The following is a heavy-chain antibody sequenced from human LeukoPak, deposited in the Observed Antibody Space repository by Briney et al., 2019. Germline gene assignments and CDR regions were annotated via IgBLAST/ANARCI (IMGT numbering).Heavy chain of an antibody. CDR1: GFPFSSYA. Sequence: GRSLRLSCAASGFPFSSYAMSWVRQAPGKGLEWVSAISGSGGTTFYADSVKGRFTISRDNSKNTLYLQVNSLRAADTATYYCAKVQEMDTILPPFHYWGQGTLVTVSS. J-gene: IGHJ4*02. D-gene: IGHD5-24*01. CDR2: ISGSGGTT. CDR3: AKVQEMDTILPPFHY. V-gene: IGHV3-23*01.